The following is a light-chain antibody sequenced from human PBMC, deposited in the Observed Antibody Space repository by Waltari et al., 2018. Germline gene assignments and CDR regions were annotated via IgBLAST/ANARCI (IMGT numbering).Light chain of an antibody. CDR2: ATS. V-gene: IGKV1-39*01. CDR1: QPLRQF. J-gene: IGKJ4*01. Sequence: DIQMTQSPSSLSASVGDRVTITCRANQPLRQFLHWYQQNPGKAPKFLIYATSSLQSGVPSRFGGSGSGTEFTLTISSLQPEDFATYYCQQSYMTPLTFGGGTKVEIK. CDR3: QQSYMTPLT.